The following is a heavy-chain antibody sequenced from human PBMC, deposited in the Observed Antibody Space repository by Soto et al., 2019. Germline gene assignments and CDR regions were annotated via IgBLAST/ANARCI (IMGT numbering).Heavy chain of an antibody. V-gene: IGHV1-18*01. CDR2: ISAYNGNT. CDR1: GYTFTSYG. Sequence: QVQLVQSGAAVKKPGASVKVSCKASGYTFTSYGISWVRQDPGQGLEWMGWISAYNGNTNYAQKLQGRVTMTTDTSTRTAYMEMRSVRYDDTAVNYCARDSKYYDILAGYSPYFCIYYMNVWGTGTTVTVS. D-gene: IGHD3-9*01. J-gene: IGHJ6*03. CDR3: ARDSKYYDILAGYSPYFCIYYMNV.